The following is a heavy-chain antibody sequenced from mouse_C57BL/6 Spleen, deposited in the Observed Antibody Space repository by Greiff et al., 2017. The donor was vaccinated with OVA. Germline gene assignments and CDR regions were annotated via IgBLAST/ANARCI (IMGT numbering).Heavy chain of an antibody. J-gene: IGHJ4*01. Sequence: VQRVESGPGLVAPSQSLSITCTVSGFSFTSYGVSWVRQPPGKGLEWLGVIWGDGSTNYHSALISRLSISKDNSKSQVFLKLNCLHTEDTATDYSARTDIYYYGNAWGKGTSVTVSS. V-gene: IGHV2-3*01. CDR1: GFSFTSYG. CDR3: ARTDIYYYGNA. CDR2: IWGDGST. D-gene: IGHD1-1*01.